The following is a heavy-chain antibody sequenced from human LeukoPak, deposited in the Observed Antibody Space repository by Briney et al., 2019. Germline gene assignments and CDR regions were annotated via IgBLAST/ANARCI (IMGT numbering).Heavy chain of an antibody. Sequence: GGPLRLSCAASGFTFSSYAMHWVRQAPGKGLEWVAVISYDGSNKYYADSVKGRFTISRDNSKNTLYLQMNSLRAEDTAVYYCARDRTRNSGYDSPSLNWFDPWGQGTLVSVSS. CDR3: ARDRTRNSGYDSPSLNWFDP. CDR1: GFTFSSYA. V-gene: IGHV3-30*01. D-gene: IGHD5-12*01. J-gene: IGHJ5*02. CDR2: ISYDGSNK.